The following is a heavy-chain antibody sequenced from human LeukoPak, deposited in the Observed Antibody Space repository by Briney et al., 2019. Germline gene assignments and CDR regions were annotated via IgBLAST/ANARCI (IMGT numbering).Heavy chain of an antibody. V-gene: IGHV3-30*02. D-gene: IGHD3-3*01. Sequence: GGSLRLSCAASGFTFSSSGMHWVRQAPGKGLEWVAFIRFDGSNKYYADFVKGRFTISRDNSKNTLYLQMNSLRAEDAAVYYCAKDYDFRSGYYSPTRGYFDYWGQGTLVTVSS. CDR2: IRFDGSNK. CDR3: AKDYDFRSGYYSPTRGYFDY. J-gene: IGHJ4*02. CDR1: GFTFSSSG.